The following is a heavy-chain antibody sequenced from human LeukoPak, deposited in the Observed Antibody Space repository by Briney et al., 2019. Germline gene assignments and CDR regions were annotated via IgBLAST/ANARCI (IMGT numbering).Heavy chain of an antibody. Sequence: GGSLRLSCTASGFTFGDCAMSWVRQAPGKGLEWVGFIRSKAYGGTTEYAASVKGRFTISRDDSKSIAYLQMNSLKTEDTAVYYCTRGDSYYYDSSGYFDYWGQGTLVTVSS. D-gene: IGHD3-22*01. CDR1: GFTFGDCA. CDR3: TRGDSYYYDSSGYFDY. V-gene: IGHV3-49*04. CDR2: IRSKAYGGTT. J-gene: IGHJ4*02.